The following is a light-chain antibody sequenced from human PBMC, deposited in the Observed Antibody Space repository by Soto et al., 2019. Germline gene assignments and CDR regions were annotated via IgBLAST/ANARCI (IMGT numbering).Light chain of an antibody. CDR3: QQYNNWSPYT. V-gene: IGKV3-15*01. CDR1: QSVTNK. CDR2: GAS. Sequence: EIVMTQSPATLSVFPGERATLSCRASQSVTNKLAWYQQKPGQPPRLLIYGASTRATGIPARFSGSGSGTEFILTISGLQSEDFAVYYCQQYNNWSPYTFGQGTK. J-gene: IGKJ2*01.